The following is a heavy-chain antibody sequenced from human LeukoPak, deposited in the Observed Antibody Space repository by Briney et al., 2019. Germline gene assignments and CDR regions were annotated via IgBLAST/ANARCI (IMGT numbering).Heavy chain of an antibody. D-gene: IGHD6-13*01. Sequence: SVKVSCKASGGTFSSYAISRVRQAPGQGLEWMGGIIPIFGTANYAQKFQGRVTITADESTSTAYMELSSLRSEDTAVYYCARDGDSIAAAVFPIAWGQGTLVTVSS. V-gene: IGHV1-69*13. J-gene: IGHJ4*02. CDR2: IIPIFGTA. CDR1: GGTFSSYA. CDR3: ARDGDSIAAAVFPIA.